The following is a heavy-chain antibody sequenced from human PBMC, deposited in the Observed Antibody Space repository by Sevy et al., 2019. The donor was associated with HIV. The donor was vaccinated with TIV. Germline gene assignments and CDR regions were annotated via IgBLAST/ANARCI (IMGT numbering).Heavy chain of an antibody. CDR2: IIPVFGTT. J-gene: IGHJ4*02. CDR1: GGTFSSYA. Sequence: ASVKVSCKASGGTFSSYALSWVRQAPGQGLEWMGGIIPVFGTTNSAQKFQGRVIISADESRSTVHMELSSLRSADTAVYYCAMTPIVRIPGSTDLHFDSWGQGTLVTVSS. CDR3: AMTPIVRIPGSTDLHFDS. V-gene: IGHV1-69*13. D-gene: IGHD2-8*01.